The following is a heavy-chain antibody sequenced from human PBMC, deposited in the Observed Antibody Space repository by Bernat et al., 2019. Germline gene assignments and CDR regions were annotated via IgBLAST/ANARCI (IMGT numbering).Heavy chain of an antibody. J-gene: IGHJ3*02. V-gene: IGHV3-33*01. CDR2: IWYDGSNK. Sequence: SCATSGFTFSSYGIHCVRQAPGKGLEWVAVIWYDGSNKYYADSVKGRFTIHRDNSKNTLYLQMNSLRAEDTAVYYCARDGRVDGLHAFYIWGKVTM. D-gene: IGHD5-24*01. CDR3: ARDGRVDGLHAFYI. CDR1: GFTFSSYG.